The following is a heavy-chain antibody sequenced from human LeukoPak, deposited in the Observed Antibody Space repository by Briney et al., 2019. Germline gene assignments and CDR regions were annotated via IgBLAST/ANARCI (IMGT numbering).Heavy chain of an antibody. J-gene: IGHJ4*02. D-gene: IGHD2-15*01. CDR2: MNPNSGNT. Sequence: GASVKVSCKASGYTFTSYDINWVRQATGQGLEWMGWMNPNSGNTGYAQKFQGRVTMTRNTSISTAYMELSSLRSEDTAVYYCARGRMGYCSGGSCYPVDFDYWGQGTLVTVSS. CDR3: ARGRMGYCSGGSCYPVDFDY. CDR1: GYTFTSYD. V-gene: IGHV1-8*01.